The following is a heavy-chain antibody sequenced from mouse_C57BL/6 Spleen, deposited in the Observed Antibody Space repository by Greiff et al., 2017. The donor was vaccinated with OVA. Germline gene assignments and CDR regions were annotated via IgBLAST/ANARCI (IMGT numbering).Heavy chain of an antibody. D-gene: IGHD1-1*01. J-gene: IGHJ2*01. CDR2: MHPNIGST. V-gene: IGHV1-64*01. CDR3: ARNSPITTVVAFDY. Sequence: QVQLQQPGAELVKPGASVKLSCKASGYTFTSSWMHWVKQRPGQGLEWIGMMHPNIGSTIYNEKFKSKATLTVDKSSSTAYMQLSSLTSEDSAVYYCARNSPITTVVAFDYWGQGTTLTVAS. CDR1: GYTFTSSW.